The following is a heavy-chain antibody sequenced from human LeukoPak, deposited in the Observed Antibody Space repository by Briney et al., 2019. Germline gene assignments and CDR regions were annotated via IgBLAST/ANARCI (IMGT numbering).Heavy chain of an antibody. Sequence: PSETLSLTCAVYGGSFSGYYWSWIRQPPGKGLEWIGEINHSGSTNYNPSLKSRVTISVDTPKNQFSLKLSSVTAADTAVYYCARGPIRGVLWFGELGWFDPWGQGTLVTVSS. V-gene: IGHV4-34*01. J-gene: IGHJ5*02. CDR3: ARGPIRGVLWFGELGWFDP. CDR2: INHSGST. D-gene: IGHD3-10*01. CDR1: GGSFSGYY.